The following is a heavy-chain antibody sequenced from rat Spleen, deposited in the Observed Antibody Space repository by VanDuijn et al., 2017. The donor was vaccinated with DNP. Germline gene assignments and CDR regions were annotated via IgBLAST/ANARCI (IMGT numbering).Heavy chain of an antibody. CDR3: ARDAGGPFDY. Sequence: EVQLVESGENLVRPGGSLKLSCVVSGFTFGNYDMAWVRQAPKKGMEWVATIIYDGCRTYYRDSVKGRFTISRDNAKNTLQLQMNNLRSEDTATYYCARDAGGPFDYWGQGVMVTVSS. V-gene: IGHV5S10*01. CDR1: GFTFGNYD. D-gene: IGHD1-11*01. J-gene: IGHJ2*01. CDR2: IIYDGCRT.